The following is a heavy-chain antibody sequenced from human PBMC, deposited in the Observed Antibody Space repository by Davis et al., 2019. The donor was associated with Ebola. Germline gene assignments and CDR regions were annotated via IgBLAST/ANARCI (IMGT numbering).Heavy chain of an antibody. Sequence: GGSLRLSCAASGFTFSTAWMSWVRQAPGKGLEWVGRIKTKSDGGTTDYAAPVKGRFTISRDDSRNTLYLQMNSLKTEDTAVYYCTTDPGIVITFGGVINYYGMDVWGQGTTVTVSS. J-gene: IGHJ6*02. CDR1: GFTFSTAW. V-gene: IGHV3-15*01. CDR2: IKTKSDGGTT. CDR3: TTDPGIVITFGGVINYYGMDV. D-gene: IGHD3-16*02.